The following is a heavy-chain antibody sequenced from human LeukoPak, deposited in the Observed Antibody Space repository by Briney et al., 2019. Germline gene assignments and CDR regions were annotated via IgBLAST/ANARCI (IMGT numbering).Heavy chain of an antibody. Sequence: SETLSLTCTVSGGSISSGDYYWSWIRQPPGKALGWIGYTISSGSTYYNPSLKSRVTISVDTSKNQFSLKLSSVTAADTAVYYCASLHYDSSGYYSAGAFDIWGQGTMVTVSS. J-gene: IGHJ3*02. D-gene: IGHD3-22*01. V-gene: IGHV4-30-4*08. CDR1: GGSISSGDYY. CDR3: ASLHYDSSGYYSAGAFDI. CDR2: TISSGST.